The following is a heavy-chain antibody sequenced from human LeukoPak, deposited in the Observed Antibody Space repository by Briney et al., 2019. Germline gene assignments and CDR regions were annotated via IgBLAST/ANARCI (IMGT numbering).Heavy chain of an antibody. Sequence: PGGSLRLSCVASGLTASSNFMSWVRQAPGKGLEWVSVIYSGGSTYFADSVKGRFTISRDNPKNTVYLQMNSLRAEDTAAYYCARERVRDYYDSSGYLDYWGQGTLVTVSS. J-gene: IGHJ4*02. CDR2: IYSGGST. CDR3: ARERVRDYYDSSGYLDY. CDR1: GLTASSNF. V-gene: IGHV3-53*01. D-gene: IGHD3-22*01.